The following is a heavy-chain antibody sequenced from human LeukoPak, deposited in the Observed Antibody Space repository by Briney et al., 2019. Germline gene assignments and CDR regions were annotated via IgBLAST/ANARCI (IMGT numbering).Heavy chain of an antibody. Sequence: GGSLRLSCAASGFSFSDSTLHWVRQASGKGLEWVGHIRNKANSFATGYEASVKGRFTISRDDSRNTAYLQMNSLKSEDTAVCYCVPFCPNGVCLYYFHSLGQGTLVTVAS. CDR3: VPFCPNGVCLYYFHS. D-gene: IGHD2-8*01. V-gene: IGHV3-73*01. J-gene: IGHJ4*02. CDR2: IRNKANSFAT. CDR1: GFSFSDST.